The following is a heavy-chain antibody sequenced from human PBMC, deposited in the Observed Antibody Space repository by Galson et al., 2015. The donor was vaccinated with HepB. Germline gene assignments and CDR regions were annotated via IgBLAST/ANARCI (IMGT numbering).Heavy chain of an antibody. V-gene: IGHV3-23*01. Sequence: SLRLSCAASGFTFSSDAMSWVRQAPGKGLEWVSGISGSGGSTYYADSVKGRFTISRDNSKNTLYLHMNSLSAEDAAVYYCAKMWSWRDYWGQGTLVTVSS. CDR2: ISGSGGST. J-gene: IGHJ4*02. CDR1: GFTFSSDA. CDR3: AKMWSWRDY. D-gene: IGHD2-21*01.